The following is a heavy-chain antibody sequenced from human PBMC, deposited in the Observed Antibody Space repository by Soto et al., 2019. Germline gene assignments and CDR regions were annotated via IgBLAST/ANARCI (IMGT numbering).Heavy chain of an antibody. J-gene: IGHJ4*01. CDR3: AKDPNCDYLDGFDT. CDR2: ISVGGGIT. CDR1: KFTFRTYA. Sequence: GGSLRLSCAGSKFTFRTYAMTWVRQAPGKGLEWVSGISVGGGITKYADSVKGRFTISRDNSKNTLYLQMNSLRAEDTAIYYCAKDPNCDYLDGFDTWGQGTPVTVSS. D-gene: IGHD3-16*01. V-gene: IGHV3-23*01.